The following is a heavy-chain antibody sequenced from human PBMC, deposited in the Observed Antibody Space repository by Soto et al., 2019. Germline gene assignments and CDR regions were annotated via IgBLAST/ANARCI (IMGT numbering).Heavy chain of an antibody. CDR3: GSLSTMVRMDVNWFAP. CDR2: IYYRGNT. CDR1: GGSIGTYY. D-gene: IGHD3-10*01. J-gene: IGHJ5*02. Sequence: SETLSLTCTVSGGSIGTYYWSWIRQPPGKGLEWIGYIYYRGNTNYNPSLKSRVTISVDTSKNQFSLKLSSVTAADTAVYYCGSLSTMVRMDVNWFAPWGQGTLVTVS. V-gene: IGHV4-59*01.